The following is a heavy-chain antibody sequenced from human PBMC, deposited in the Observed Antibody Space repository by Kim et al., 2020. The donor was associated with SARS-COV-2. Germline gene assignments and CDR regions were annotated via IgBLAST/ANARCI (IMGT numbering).Heavy chain of an antibody. CDR2: VVPIVDIT. D-gene: IGHD2-21*01. V-gene: IGHV1-69*02. CDR1: GDTFIHYP. CDR3: ARQICGGDCYIDY. J-gene: IGHJ4*02. Sequence: ASVKVSCKASGDTFIHYPIAWVRQAPGQGLEWMGRVVPIVDITDYAQNFQGRVTITADKSTSTAYMELTSLKSGDTAVYFCARQICGGDCYIDYWGQGTL.